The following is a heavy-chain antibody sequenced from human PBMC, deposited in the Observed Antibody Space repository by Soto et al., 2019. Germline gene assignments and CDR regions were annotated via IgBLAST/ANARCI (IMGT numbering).Heavy chain of an antibody. Sequence: GGSLRLSCAASGFTVSSNYMSWVRQAPGKGLEWVSVIYSGGNTDYADSVKGRFTISRDNSKRTVYLQMNSLRAEDTGVYYCARARDGYNFLYEPTWGQGTLVTVSS. V-gene: IGHV3-53*01. J-gene: IGHJ4*02. D-gene: IGHD5-12*01. CDR1: GFTVSSNY. CDR2: IYSGGNT. CDR3: ARARDGYNFLYEPT.